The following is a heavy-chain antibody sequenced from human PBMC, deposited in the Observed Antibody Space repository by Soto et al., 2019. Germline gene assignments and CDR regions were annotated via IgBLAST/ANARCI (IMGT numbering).Heavy chain of an antibody. CDR3: ARGDYLS. CDR1: GLTFSSYD. Sequence: EVQLVESGGGLVQPGGSLRLSCADSGLTFSSYDMHWVRQPTGKGLEWVSAIGIGGDTYYSDSVKGRFTISRDNAKNSLSLQMNNLRAGGTAVYYCARGDYLSWGQGTLVVVSS. D-gene: IGHD4-17*01. J-gene: IGHJ4*02. V-gene: IGHV3-13*01. CDR2: IGIGGDT.